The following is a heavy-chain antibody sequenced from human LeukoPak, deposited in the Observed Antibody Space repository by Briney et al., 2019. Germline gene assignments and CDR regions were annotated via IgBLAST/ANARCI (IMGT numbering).Heavy chain of an antibody. D-gene: IGHD2-15*01. CDR2: IYSGSTT. Sequence: PGGSLRLSCAASGFTFSSYAMSWVRQAPGKGLEWVSIIYSGSTTYYADSVKGRFTISRDTSKNTLYLQMNSLRAEDTAVYYCARSSDGSWDYWGQGALVTVSS. V-gene: IGHV3-23*03. J-gene: IGHJ4*02. CDR1: GFTFSSYA. CDR3: ARSSDGSWDY.